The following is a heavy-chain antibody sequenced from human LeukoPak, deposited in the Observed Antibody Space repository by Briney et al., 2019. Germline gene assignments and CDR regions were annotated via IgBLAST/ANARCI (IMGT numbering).Heavy chain of an antibody. CDR1: GDCVSSNSAA. CDR3: ARATRVLRYFDWLLAFDY. V-gene: IGHV6-1*01. J-gene: IGHJ4*02. CDR2: TYYRSKWYN. Sequence: SQTLSLTCAISGDCVSSNSAAWNWIRQSPSRGLEWLGRTYYRSKWYNDYAVSVKSRITINPDTSKNQFSLQLNSVTPEDTAVYYCARATRVLRYFDWLLAFDYWGQGTLVTVSS. D-gene: IGHD3-9*01.